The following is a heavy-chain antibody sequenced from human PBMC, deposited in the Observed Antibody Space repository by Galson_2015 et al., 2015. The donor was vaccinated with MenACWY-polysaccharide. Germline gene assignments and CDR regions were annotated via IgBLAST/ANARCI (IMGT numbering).Heavy chain of an antibody. D-gene: IGHD5-18*01. Sequence: SVKVSCKASGYSFTSYDINWVRQATGQGLEWMGWMNHKTGDAGFAQKFQGRVTMTRDTSISTAYMGLSSLTSEDTAVYYCARVGYSNDFGYWGQGTLVTVSS. CDR1: GYSFTSYD. V-gene: IGHV1-8*01. CDR2: MNHKTGDA. CDR3: ARVGYSNDFGY. J-gene: IGHJ4*02.